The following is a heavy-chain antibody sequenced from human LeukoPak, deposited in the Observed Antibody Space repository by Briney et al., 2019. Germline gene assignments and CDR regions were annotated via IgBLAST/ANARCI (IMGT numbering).Heavy chain of an antibody. D-gene: IGHD6-13*01. J-gene: IGHJ5*02. V-gene: IGHV4-59*12. CDR1: GGSINTYF. CDR3: ARSPYIAADNWFDP. Sequence: SETLSLTCAVSGGSINTYFWSWIRQPPGKGLEWIGYMYYSGSTNYNPSLKSRATISMDTSKNQFSLKLSSVTAADTAVYYCARSPYIAADNWFDPWGQGTLVTVSS. CDR2: MYYSGST.